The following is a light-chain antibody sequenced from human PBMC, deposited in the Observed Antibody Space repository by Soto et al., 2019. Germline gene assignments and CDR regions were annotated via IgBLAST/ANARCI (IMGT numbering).Light chain of an antibody. V-gene: IGKV3-15*01. CDR1: QSVSSN. J-gene: IGKJ2*01. CDR2: GAS. CDR3: QQYNNWPPFT. Sequence: EIVMTQSPATPSVSPGDRATLSCRASQSVSSNLAWYQQKPGQAPRLLIYGASTRATGIPARFSGSGSGTEFTLTISSLQSEDFAVYFCQQYNNWPPFTFGQGTKLEIK.